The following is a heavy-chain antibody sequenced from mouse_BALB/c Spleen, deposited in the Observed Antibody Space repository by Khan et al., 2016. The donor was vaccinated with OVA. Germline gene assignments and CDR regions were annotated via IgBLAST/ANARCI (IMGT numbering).Heavy chain of an antibody. CDR1: GFSLSSNG. D-gene: IGHD1-1*01. V-gene: IGHV2-3*01. CDR2: IWGDGST. Sequence: QVQLQQSGPGLVAPSQSLSITCTVSGFSLSSNGVSWVRQPPGKGLEWLGVIWGDGSTNYHSTLKSRLIISKDNSKSQVFVKLNSLQTDDTATYYCAKFTPDYYSMDYWGQGTSVTVSS. J-gene: IGHJ4*01. CDR3: AKFTPDYYSMDY.